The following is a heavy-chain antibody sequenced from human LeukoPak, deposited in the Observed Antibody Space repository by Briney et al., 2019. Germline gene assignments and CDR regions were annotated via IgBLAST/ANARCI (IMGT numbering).Heavy chain of an antibody. CDR1: GFTFSSYA. J-gene: IGHJ4*02. D-gene: IGHD4-11*01. CDR2: ISGDGAST. Sequence: GGSLRLSCAASGFTFSSYAMSWVRQAPGKGLEWVSTISGDGASTYYADSVTGRFTISRDNSKNTLYLQMSSLRAEDTDIFYCAKGGHYSFFDYWGQGTLVTVSS. CDR3: AKGGHYSFFDY. V-gene: IGHV3-23*01.